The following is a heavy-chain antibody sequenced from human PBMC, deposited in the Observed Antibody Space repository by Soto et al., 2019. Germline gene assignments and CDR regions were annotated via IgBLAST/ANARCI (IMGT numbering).Heavy chain of an antibody. Sequence: SETLSLTCTFSGGSISSGGYYWSWIRQHPGKGLEWIGYIYYSGSTYYNPSLKSRVTISVDTSKNQFSLKLSSVTAADTAVYYCVRQSTSGYDLVFKYWGHGTLVTVSS. D-gene: IGHD5-12*01. V-gene: IGHV4-31*03. CDR3: VRQSTSGYDLVFKY. J-gene: IGHJ4*01. CDR1: GGSISSGGYY. CDR2: IYYSGST.